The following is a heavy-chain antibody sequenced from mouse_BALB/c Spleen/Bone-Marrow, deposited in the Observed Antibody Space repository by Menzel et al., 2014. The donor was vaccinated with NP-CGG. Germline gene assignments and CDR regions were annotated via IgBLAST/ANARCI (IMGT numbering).Heavy chain of an antibody. CDR1: GYAFSVYW. J-gene: IGHJ2*01. CDR3: ARGGISVDY. V-gene: IGHV1-80*01. Sequence: VQLQQSGAELVRPGSSVKISCKASGYAFSVYWMNWVKQRPGQGLEWIGQIYPGDGDTNYNGKFKGRATLTADKSSNTAYMQLSSLTSGGSAVYFCARGGISVDYWGQGTTLTVSS. CDR2: IYPGDGDT.